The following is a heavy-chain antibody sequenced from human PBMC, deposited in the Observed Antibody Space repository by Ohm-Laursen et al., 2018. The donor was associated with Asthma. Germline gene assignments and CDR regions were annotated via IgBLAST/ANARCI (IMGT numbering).Heavy chain of an antibody. D-gene: IGHD6-13*01. Sequence: SLRLSCAALGFTFDDYSMHWVRQAPGKGLEWVSGISWNSGSIGYADSVRGRFTISRDNAKNSLYLQMNSLRAEDTALYYCAKDMPAWDSSRWYWYFDLWGRGTLVTVSS. J-gene: IGHJ2*01. CDR1: GFTFDDYS. CDR2: ISWNSGSI. CDR3: AKDMPAWDSSRWYWYFDL. V-gene: IGHV3-9*01.